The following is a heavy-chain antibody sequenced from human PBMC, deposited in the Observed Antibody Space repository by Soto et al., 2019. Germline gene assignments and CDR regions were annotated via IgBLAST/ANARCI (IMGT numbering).Heavy chain of an antibody. D-gene: IGHD2-21*01. CDR3: AKGGPDAFCGGGRCYFDS. V-gene: IGHV3-9*01. Sequence: EVQLVDSGGGLVQPGRSLRLSCAASGFTFDDYAMHWVRRVPGKGLEWVSSISWNGKITGCADSVKGRFTISRDNAKKSLYLQMNSLRREVTALYYCAKGGPDAFCGGGRCYFDSWGQGTLVTVSS. CDR1: GFTFDDYA. J-gene: IGHJ4*02. CDR2: ISWNGKIT.